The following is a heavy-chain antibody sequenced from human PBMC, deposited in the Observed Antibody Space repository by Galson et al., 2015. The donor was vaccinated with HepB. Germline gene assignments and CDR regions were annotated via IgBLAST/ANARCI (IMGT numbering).Heavy chain of an antibody. J-gene: IGHJ6*02. CDR1: GFTLSTYS. CDR3: ARVYGSGSYGYGKDV. D-gene: IGHD3-10*01. CDR2: ISSSSLYV. V-gene: IGHV3-21*01. Sequence: SLRLSCASSGFTLSTYSMNWVRQAPGKGLEWVSSISSSSLYVYYADSVRGRFTVSRDNAKNSHYLQMNSLSAEDTAVYYCARVYGSGSYGYGKDVWGQGTTVTVS.